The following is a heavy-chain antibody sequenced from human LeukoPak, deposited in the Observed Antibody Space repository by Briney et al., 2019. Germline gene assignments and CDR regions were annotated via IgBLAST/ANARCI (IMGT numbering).Heavy chain of an antibody. V-gene: IGHV5-51*01. D-gene: IGHD1-26*01. CDR3: ARRRSISGSSTREFDY. CDR1: GYSFTSYW. CDR2: IYPGDSDT. J-gene: IGHJ4*02. Sequence: GESLKISCKGSGYSFTSYWIGWVRQMPGKGLEWMGIIYPGDSDTRYSPSFQGQVTISADKSISTAYLQWSSLKASDTAMYYCARRRSISGSSTREFDYWGQGTLVTVSS.